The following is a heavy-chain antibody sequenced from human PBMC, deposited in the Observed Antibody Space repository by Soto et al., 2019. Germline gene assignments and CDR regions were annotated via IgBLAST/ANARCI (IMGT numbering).Heavy chain of an antibody. CDR1: GYTFTSYG. Sequence: ASVKVSCKASGYTFTSYGISWVRQAPGQGLEWMGWISAYNGNTNYAQKLQGRVTMTTDTSTSTAYMELRSLRSDDTAVYYCARDLGFVAAAKNYYYYGMDVWAQGTRVTVS. CDR3: ARDLGFVAAAKNYYYYGMDV. D-gene: IGHD6-13*01. CDR2: ISAYNGNT. V-gene: IGHV1-18*01. J-gene: IGHJ6*02.